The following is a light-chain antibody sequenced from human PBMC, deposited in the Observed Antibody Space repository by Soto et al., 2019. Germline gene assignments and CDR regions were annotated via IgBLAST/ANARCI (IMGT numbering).Light chain of an antibody. CDR3: QQYDNLPLT. V-gene: IGKV1-33*01. CDR1: QDISNY. Sequence: DIQMTQSPSSLSASVGERVTITCQASQDISNYLNWYQQKPGKAPKLLVYDASNLETGVPSRFSGSGSGTDFTFTISSLQPEDIATYYCQQYDNLPLTFGGGTNVEIK. CDR2: DAS. J-gene: IGKJ4*02.